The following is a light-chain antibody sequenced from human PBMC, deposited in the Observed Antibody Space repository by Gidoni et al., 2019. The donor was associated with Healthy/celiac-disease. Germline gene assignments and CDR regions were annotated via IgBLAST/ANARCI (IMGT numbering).Light chain of an antibody. J-gene: IGLJ3*02. V-gene: IGLV5-45*03. CDR2: YKSDSDK. CDR1: SGINVGTYR. Sequence: QAVLTQPSSLSASPGASARLTCTLRSGINVGTYRIYWYQQKPGSPPQYLLRYKSDSDKQQGSGVPSRFSGSKDASANAGILLISGLQSEDEADYYCMIWHSSVCVFGGGTKLTVL. CDR3: MIWHSSVCV.